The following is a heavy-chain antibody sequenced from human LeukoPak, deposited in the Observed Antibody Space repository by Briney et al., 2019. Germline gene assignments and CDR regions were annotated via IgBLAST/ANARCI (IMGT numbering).Heavy chain of an antibody. V-gene: IGHV4-39*07. CDR2: VFYSGTT. D-gene: IGHD6-13*01. Sequence: SETLSLTCNVSGGSISSNKYYWGWIRQPPGKALEWVGSVFYSGTTYYNPSLKSRVTMSVDTSKNQFSLKLSSVTAADTAVYYCARELLAAAGTLDPWGQGTLVTVSS. CDR1: GGSISSNKYY. CDR3: ARELLAAAGTLDP. J-gene: IGHJ5*02.